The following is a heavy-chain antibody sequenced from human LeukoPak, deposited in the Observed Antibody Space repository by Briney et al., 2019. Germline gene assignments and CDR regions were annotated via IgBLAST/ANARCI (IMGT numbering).Heavy chain of an antibody. V-gene: IGHV3-48*03. J-gene: IGHJ4*02. CDR3: ARESLVGASDY. Sequence: GGSLRLSCAASGFTFSSYEMNWVRQAPGKGLEWVSYISSSGSTIYYADSVKGRFTIPRDNAKNSLYLQMNSLRAEDTAVYYCARESLVGASDYWGQGTLVTVSS. CDR2: ISSSGSTI. CDR1: GFTFSSYE. D-gene: IGHD1-26*01.